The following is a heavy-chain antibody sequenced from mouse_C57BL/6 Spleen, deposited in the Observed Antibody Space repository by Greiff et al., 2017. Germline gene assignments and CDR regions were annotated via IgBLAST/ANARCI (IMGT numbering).Heavy chain of an antibody. CDR1: GYSFTGYY. CDR3: AREGGLRDHFDY. D-gene: IGHD2-12*01. J-gene: IGHJ2*01. CDR2: INPSTGGT. Sequence: EVKLQQSGPELVKPGASVKISCKASGYSFTGYYMNWVKQSPEKSLEWIGEINPSTGGTTYNQKFKAKATLTVDKSSSTAYMQLKSLTSEDSAVYYCAREGGLRDHFDYWGQGTTLTVSS. V-gene: IGHV1-42*01.